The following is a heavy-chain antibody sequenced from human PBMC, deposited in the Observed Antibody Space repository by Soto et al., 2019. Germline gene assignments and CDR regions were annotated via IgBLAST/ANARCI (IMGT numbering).Heavy chain of an antibody. CDR1: GYAFTSHT. D-gene: IGHD3-10*01. CDR3: ARSQNYGSGAYSDY. V-gene: IGHV1-3*04. J-gene: IGHJ4*02. CDR2: IFISHGSP. Sequence: QVHLVQSGAEVKEPGASVRISCEASGYAFTSHTIHWARQAPGQGLEWMGWIFISHGSPRYAPQFQGRISFAGDTSASTAYMELSSLRSEDTAVYYCARSQNYGSGAYSDYWGQGTLVTISS.